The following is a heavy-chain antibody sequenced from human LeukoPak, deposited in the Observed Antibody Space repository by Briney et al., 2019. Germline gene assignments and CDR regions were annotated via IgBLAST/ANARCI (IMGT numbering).Heavy chain of an antibody. Sequence: SETLSLTCTVSGGSISSGSYYWSWIRQPAGKGLEWIGRIYTSGSTNYNPSLKSRVTISVDTSKNQFSLKLSSVTAADTAVYYCARGSGLTIFGVVIGHMDVWGKGTTVTVSS. D-gene: IGHD3-3*01. V-gene: IGHV4-61*02. J-gene: IGHJ6*04. CDR3: ARGSGLTIFGVVIGHMDV. CDR2: IYTSGST. CDR1: GGSISSGSYY.